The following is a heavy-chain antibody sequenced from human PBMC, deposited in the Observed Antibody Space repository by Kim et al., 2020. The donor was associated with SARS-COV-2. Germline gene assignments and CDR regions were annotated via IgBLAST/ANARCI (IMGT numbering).Heavy chain of an antibody. D-gene: IGHD2-2*01. CDR3: AKPVQGNKYQLLPFDY. V-gene: IGHV3-23*01. J-gene: IGHJ4*02. CDR1: GFTFSSYA. CDR2: ISGSGGST. Sequence: GGSLRLSCAASGFTFSSYAMSWVRQAPGKGLEWVSAISGSGGSTYYADSVKGRFTISRDNSKNTLYLQMNSLRAEDTAVYYCAKPVQGNKYQLLPFDYWGQGTLVTVSS.